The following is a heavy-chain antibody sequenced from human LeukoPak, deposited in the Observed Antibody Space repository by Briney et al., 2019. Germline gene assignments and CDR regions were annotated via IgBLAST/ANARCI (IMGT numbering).Heavy chain of an antibody. CDR2: IWYDGSNK. D-gene: IGHD1-26*01. CDR3: ARVPPKEVLPNY. CDR1: GFTFSSYG. V-gene: IGHV3-33*01. Sequence: PGRSLRLSCAASGFTFSSYGMHWVRQAPGKGLEWVAVIWYDGSNKYYADSVKGRFTISRDNSKNTLYLQMNSLRAEDTAVYYCARVPPKEVLPNYWGQGTLVTVSS. J-gene: IGHJ4*02.